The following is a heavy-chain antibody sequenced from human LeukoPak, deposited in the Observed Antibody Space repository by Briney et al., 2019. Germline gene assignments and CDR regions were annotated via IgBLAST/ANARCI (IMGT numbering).Heavy chain of an antibody. CDR2: IIPMFGT. Sequence: ASVKVSCKAPGGTFCTYAVSWVRQAPGQGGEGVGGIIPMFGTNNAQKFRGRVTITTDESTSTAYMELSSLRSENTAVYYSARMSVIGTSQFDFWGQGTLVTVSS. CDR1: GGTFCTYA. CDR3: ARMSVIGTSQFDF. J-gene: IGHJ4*02. V-gene: IGHV1-69*05. D-gene: IGHD1-1*01.